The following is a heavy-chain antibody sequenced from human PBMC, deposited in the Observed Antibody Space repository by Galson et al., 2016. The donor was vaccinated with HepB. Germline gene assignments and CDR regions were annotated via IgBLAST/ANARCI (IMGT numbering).Heavy chain of an antibody. J-gene: IGHJ3*02. CDR3: ARVMDSSGFYGIGAFDI. CDR1: GGTFGTYG. D-gene: IGHD3-22*01. V-gene: IGHV1-69*01. Sequence: SCKASGGTFGTYGISWVRQAPGQGLEWMGGIIPILGTGNYAQRFQGRVTITADESTSTAYMELSSLRSEDTAVYYCARVMDSSGFYGIGAFDIWGQGTLVSVSS. CDR2: IIPILGTG.